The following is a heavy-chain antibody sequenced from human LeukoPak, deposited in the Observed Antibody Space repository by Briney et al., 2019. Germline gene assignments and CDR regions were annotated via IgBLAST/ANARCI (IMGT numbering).Heavy chain of an antibody. D-gene: IGHD3-10*01. V-gene: IGHV3-30*03. J-gene: IGHJ4*02. CDR2: ISYDGSDK. CDR1: GFTFSSYG. CDR3: ARTCCGVGSGSYPGY. Sequence: QPGGSLRLSCAASGFTFSSYGMHWVRQAPGKGLEWVAIISYDGSDKYYADSVKGRFTISRDNSKNTLYVQMNSLRAEDTAVYYCARTCCGVGSGSYPGYWGQGTLVTVSS.